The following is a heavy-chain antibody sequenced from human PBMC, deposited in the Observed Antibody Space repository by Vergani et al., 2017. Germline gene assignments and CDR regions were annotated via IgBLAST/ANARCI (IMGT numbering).Heavy chain of an antibody. J-gene: IGHJ4*02. V-gene: IGHV3-15*01. CDR3: AKVLWLRSGGFDY. CDR2: IKSKTDGGTT. CDR1: GFTFSNAW. D-gene: IGHD5-12*01. Sequence: EVQLVESGGGLVKPGGSLRLSCAASGFTFSNAWMSWVRQAPGKGLEWVGRIKSKTDGGTTDYAAPVKGRFTISRDNSKNTLYLQMNSLRAEDTAVYYCAKVLWLRSGGFDYWGQGTLVTVSS.